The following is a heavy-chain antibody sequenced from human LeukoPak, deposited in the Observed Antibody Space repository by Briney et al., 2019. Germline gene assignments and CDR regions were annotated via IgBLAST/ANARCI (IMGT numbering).Heavy chain of an antibody. CDR1: GFNFDDYS. CDR2: IRWNSGSA. V-gene: IGHV3-9*01. D-gene: IGHD5-12*01. Sequence: PGRSLRLSCAASGFNFDDYSMHWIRQAPGKGLEWVSGIRWNSGSAGYADSVKGRFTISRDNAKNSLYLQMNSLRTEDTALYYCAKDRTYSGYDALDYWGQGTLVTVSS. CDR3: AKDRTYSGYDALDY. J-gene: IGHJ4*02.